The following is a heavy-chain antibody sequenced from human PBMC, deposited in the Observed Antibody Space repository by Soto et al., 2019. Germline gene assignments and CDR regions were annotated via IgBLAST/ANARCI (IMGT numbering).Heavy chain of an antibody. V-gene: IGHV4-59*08. Sequence: SQTLSLTCTVSGGSISSYYWSWIRQPPGKGLEWIGYIYYSGSTNYNPSLKSRVTMSVDTSNNQFSLQLSSVTAADTAVYYCAIFLCVGGSCQGIDIWGQGTMGTVSS. J-gene: IGHJ3*02. CDR1: GGSISSYY. CDR2: IYYSGST. D-gene: IGHD2-15*01. CDR3: AIFLCVGGSCQGIDI.